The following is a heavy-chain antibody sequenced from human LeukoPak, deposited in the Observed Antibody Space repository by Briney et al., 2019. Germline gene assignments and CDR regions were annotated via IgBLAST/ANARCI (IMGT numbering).Heavy chain of an antibody. V-gene: IGHV4-39*07. CDR2: IYYTGTT. CDR3: VREITMTVVVD. Sequence: PSETLSLTCTVSGGSISSPSYHWGWIRQPPGKGLGWIGSIYYTGTTYYSPSLRSRLTMSVETSKNQFSLKLSSVTAADTAVYYRVREITMTVVVDGGQGTLVTVSS. D-gene: IGHD3-22*01. J-gene: IGHJ4*02. CDR1: GGSISSPSYH.